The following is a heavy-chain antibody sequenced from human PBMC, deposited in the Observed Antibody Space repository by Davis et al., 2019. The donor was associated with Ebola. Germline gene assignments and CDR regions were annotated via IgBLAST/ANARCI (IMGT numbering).Heavy chain of an antibody. CDR1: GFTFSSYA. Sequence: PGGSLRLSCAASGFTFSSYAMHWVRQAPGKGLEWVAVISYNGSNKYYADSVKGRFTISRDNSKNTLYLQMNSLRAEDTAVYYCAREEGRFLEWLALGYYYYYMDVWGKGTTVTVSS. CDR3: AREEGRFLEWLALGYYYYYMDV. J-gene: IGHJ6*03. CDR2: ISYNGSNK. V-gene: IGHV3-30-3*01. D-gene: IGHD3-3*01.